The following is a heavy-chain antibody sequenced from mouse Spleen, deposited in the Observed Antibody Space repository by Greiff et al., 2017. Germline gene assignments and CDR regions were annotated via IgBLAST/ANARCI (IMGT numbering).Heavy chain of an antibody. J-gene: IGHJ3*01. Sequence: VQLQQSGPVLVKPGASVKMSCKASGYTFTDYYMNWVKQSHGKSLEWIGVINPYNGGTSYNQKFKGKATLTVDKSSSTAYMELNSLTSEDSAVYYCARSGIYYDYDVAYWGQGTLVTVSA. CDR2: INPYNGGT. CDR1: GYTFTDYY. D-gene: IGHD2-4*01. CDR3: ARSGIYYDYDVAY. V-gene: IGHV1-19*01.